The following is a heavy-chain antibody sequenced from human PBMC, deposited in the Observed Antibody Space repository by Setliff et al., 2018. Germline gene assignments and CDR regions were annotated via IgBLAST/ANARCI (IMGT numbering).Heavy chain of an antibody. J-gene: IGHJ4*02. CDR1: GGNFDSDV. CDR2: LIPILGKT. Sequence: SVKVSCKASGGNFDSDVITWVRQAPGQGLEWMGRLIPILGKTNYAESFQGRVLITADRSTNTVQMQVSSLRSEDTAVYYCARELRSPFWHIDYWGQGTLVTVSS. CDR3: ARELRSPFWHIDY. D-gene: IGHD3-16*01. V-gene: IGHV1-69*13.